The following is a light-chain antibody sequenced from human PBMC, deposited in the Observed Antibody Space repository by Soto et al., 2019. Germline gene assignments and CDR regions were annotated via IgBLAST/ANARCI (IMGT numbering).Light chain of an antibody. Sequence: DIQMTQSPSTLSTYVGDRVTITCRASQSISSWLAWYQQKPGKAPNLLIYKASSVKSGVPSRFSGSGSGTDFTLTISSLQPDDFATYYCQQYNSYPLTFGGGTKVEIK. CDR2: KAS. CDR3: QQYNSYPLT. V-gene: IGKV1-5*03. J-gene: IGKJ4*01. CDR1: QSISSW.